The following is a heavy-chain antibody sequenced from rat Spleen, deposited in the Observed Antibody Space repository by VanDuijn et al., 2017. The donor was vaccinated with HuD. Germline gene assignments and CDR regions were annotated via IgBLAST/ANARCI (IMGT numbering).Heavy chain of an antibody. CDR1: GFTFHNYW. J-gene: IGHJ2*01. D-gene: IGHD1-6*01. CDR3: VRGNMDSTDYYHYFDY. CDR2: ISNTGSGT. Sequence: EVQLVESGGGLVQPGRSLKLSCVASGFTFHNYWMTWIRQPPGKGLEWIAAISNTGSGTYCPDSVMGRFTVSRDNAKNTLYLQMDSLRSEDTATYYCVRGNMDSTDYYHYFDYWGQGVMVTVSS. V-gene: IGHV5-31*01.